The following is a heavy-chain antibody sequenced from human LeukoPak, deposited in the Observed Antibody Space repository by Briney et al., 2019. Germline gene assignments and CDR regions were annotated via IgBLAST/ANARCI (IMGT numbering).Heavy chain of an antibody. Sequence: PSETLSLTCAVYGGSFSGHYWSWIRQPPGKGLEWIGYIYYSGSTNYNPSLKSRVTISVDTSKNQFSLKLSSVTAADTAVYYCARSTVVTPFDYWGQGTLVTVSS. CDR1: GGSFSGHY. D-gene: IGHD4-23*01. CDR2: IYYSGST. J-gene: IGHJ4*02. V-gene: IGHV4-59*11. CDR3: ARSTVVTPFDY.